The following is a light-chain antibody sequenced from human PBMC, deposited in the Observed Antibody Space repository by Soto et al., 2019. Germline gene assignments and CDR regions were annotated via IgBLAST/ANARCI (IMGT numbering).Light chain of an antibody. V-gene: IGKV1-9*01. Sequence: IQLTQSPSLLSASVGDRVTITCRASQDIANYLAWYQQKPGKAPKFLIYATSTFQSGVPSRFSGGGSGTEFTLTISSLQPDDFAPYYCQQDNSYSVAFGQGTKVEIK. CDR1: QDIANY. J-gene: IGKJ1*01. CDR3: QQDNSYSVA. CDR2: ATS.